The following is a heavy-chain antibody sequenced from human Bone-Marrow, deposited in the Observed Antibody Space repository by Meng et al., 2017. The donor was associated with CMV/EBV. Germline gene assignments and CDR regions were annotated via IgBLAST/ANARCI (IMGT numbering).Heavy chain of an antibody. V-gene: IGHV3-7*01. CDR1: GFTFSSYW. D-gene: IGHD3-3*01. CDR3: ARVRFWSGYRNYFDY. J-gene: IGHJ4*02. CDR2: IKQDGSEK. Sequence: GESLKISCAASGFTFSSYWMSWVRQAPGKGLEWVANIKQDGSEKYYVDSVKGRFTISRDNAKNSLYLQMNSLRAEDTAVYYCARVRFWSGYRNYFDYWGQGTRVTGSS.